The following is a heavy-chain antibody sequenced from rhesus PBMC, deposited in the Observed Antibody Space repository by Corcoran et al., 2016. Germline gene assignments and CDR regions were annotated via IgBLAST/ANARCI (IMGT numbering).Heavy chain of an antibody. J-gene: IGHJ4*01. V-gene: IGHV4-99*02. Sequence: QVQLQESGPGLVKPSETLSLTCAVSGSSISSGYYWAWIRQPPGKGREYIGYISGRSGKNYTNPSVKSLGTFSKDTSKIQFSLSLSSVTAAETAVYYGARVVGGNYPGYVDYWGRGVLVTVSS. CDR1: GSSISSGYY. CDR3: ARVVGGNYPGYVDY. CDR2: ISGRSGKN. D-gene: IGHD1-44*01.